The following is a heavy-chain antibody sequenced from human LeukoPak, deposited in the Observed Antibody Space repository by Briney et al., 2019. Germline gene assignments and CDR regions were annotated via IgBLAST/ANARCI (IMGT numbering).Heavy chain of an antibody. CDR3: ARSGSRPSGGAFDL. V-gene: IGHV4-59*08. D-gene: IGHD1-26*01. CDR2: LYYSGSN. J-gene: IGHJ3*01. CDR1: GASINSYY. Sequence: SETLSLTCTVSGASINSYYWSWIRQPPGKGLQWIAYLYYSGSNNFNPSLKSQLTISVDTSKNQFSLKLNSVTAADTAVYYCARSGSRPSGGAFDLWGQGTMVTVSS.